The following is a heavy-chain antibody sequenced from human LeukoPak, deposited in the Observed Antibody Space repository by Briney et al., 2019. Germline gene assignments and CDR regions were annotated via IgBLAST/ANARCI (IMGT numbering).Heavy chain of an antibody. CDR2: INPSGGST. CDR1: GYTFTSYY. D-gene: IGHD3-3*01. J-gene: IGHJ4*02. Sequence: ASVKVSCKASGYTFTSYYMHWVRQAPGQGLEWMGIINPSGGSTSYAQKFQGRVTMTRDTSTSTVYMELSSLRSEDTAVYYCARGPSLSRPSTETRFLEWLLPDYWGQGTLVTVSS. V-gene: IGHV1-46*01. CDR3: ARGPSLSRPSTETRFLEWLLPDY.